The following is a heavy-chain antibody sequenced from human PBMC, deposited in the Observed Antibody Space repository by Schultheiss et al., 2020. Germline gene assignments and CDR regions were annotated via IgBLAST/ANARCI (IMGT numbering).Heavy chain of an antibody. CDR1: GFTFSSYS. CDR3: ARANSGWPAYFDY. Sequence: GGSLRLSCAASGFTFSSYSMNWVRQAPGKGLEWVSAISGSGGSTYYADSVKGRFTISRDNSKNTLYLQMNSLRAEDTAVYYCARANSGWPAYFDYWGQGTLVTVS. V-gene: IGHV3-23*01. D-gene: IGHD6-19*01. CDR2: ISGSGGST. J-gene: IGHJ4*02.